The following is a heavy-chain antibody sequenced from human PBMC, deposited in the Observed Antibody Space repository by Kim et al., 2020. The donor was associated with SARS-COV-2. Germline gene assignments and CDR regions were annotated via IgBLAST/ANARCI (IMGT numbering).Heavy chain of an antibody. V-gene: IGHV1-46*01. CDR3: ARVREVGANSWNAFDI. CDR2: INPSGGST. Sequence: ASVKVSCKASGYTFTSYYMHWVRQAPGQGLEWMGIINPSGGSTSYAQKFQGRVTMTRDTSTSTVYMELSSLRSEDTAVYYCARVREVGANSWNAFDIWGQGTMVTVSS. J-gene: IGHJ3*02. D-gene: IGHD1-26*01. CDR1: GYTFTSYY.